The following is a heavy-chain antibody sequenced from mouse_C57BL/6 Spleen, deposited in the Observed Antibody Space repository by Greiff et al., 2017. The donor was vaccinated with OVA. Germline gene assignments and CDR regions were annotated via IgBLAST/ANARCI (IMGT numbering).Heavy chain of an antibody. Sequence: VQLQQPGAELVKPGASVKLSCKASGYTFTGYWMQWVKQRPGQGLAWIGEIDPSDSYTNYNQKFKGKATLTVDTSSSTAYMQLSSLTSEDSAVYYCARSKPYYYGSSYRYFDVWGTGTTVTVSS. CDR2: IDPSDSYT. CDR1: GYTFTGYW. D-gene: IGHD1-1*01. V-gene: IGHV1-50*01. CDR3: ARSKPYYYGSSYRYFDV. J-gene: IGHJ1*03.